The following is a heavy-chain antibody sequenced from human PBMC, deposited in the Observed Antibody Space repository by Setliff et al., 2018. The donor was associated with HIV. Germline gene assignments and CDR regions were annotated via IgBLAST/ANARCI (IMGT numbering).Heavy chain of an antibody. V-gene: IGHV3-15*01. CDR1: GSTFSNAW. CDR3: VTDEKVAFDV. CDR2: IKSEFDGGTT. Sequence: GGSLRLSCAASGSTFSNAWMTWVRQGPGKGLEWVGRIKSEFDGGTTDYAAAVRGRFTFSRDDSKDTLYLQMNSLKIENTGTYYCVTDEKVAFDVWGQGTKVTVPS. J-gene: IGHJ3*01.